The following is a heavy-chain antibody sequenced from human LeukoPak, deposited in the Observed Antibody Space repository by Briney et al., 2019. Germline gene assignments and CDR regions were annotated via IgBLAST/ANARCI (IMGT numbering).Heavy chain of an antibody. CDR3: ARGYSGSYSGSGGAFDI. Sequence: GGSLRLSCAAAGFTFTMFGMNWVRQAPGKGLEWVSYIDARSGIVYYADSVQGRFTISRDDAKDSVFLQMNSLRAKDTAVYYCARGYSGSYSGSGGAFDIWGQGTMVTVSS. V-gene: IGHV3-48*01. CDR1: GFTFTMFG. CDR2: IDARSGIV. D-gene: IGHD1-26*01. J-gene: IGHJ3*02.